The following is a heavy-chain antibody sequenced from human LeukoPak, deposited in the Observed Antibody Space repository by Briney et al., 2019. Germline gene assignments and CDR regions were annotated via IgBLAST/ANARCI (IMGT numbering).Heavy chain of an antibody. V-gene: IGHV3-9*01. Sequence: GGSLRLSCAASGSTFDDYAMHWVRHAPGKGLEWVSGISWNSGSIGYADSVKGRFTISRDNAKNSLYLQMNSLRAEDTALYYCAKDKGGWYRGAYYYYYGMDVWGQGTAVTVSS. D-gene: IGHD6-19*01. CDR3: AKDKGGWYRGAYYYYYGMDV. J-gene: IGHJ6*02. CDR1: GSTFDDYA. CDR2: ISWNSGSI.